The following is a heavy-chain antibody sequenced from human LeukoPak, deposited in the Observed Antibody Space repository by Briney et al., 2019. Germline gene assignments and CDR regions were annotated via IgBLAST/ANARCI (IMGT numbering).Heavy chain of an antibody. Sequence: ASVNISCKTSGYNFNGYYLHWLRQAPGQGLEWMGWIKPSSSFTDSAERFKDRVTMTSDTSITTAYMELNSLRSDDTAVYYCARGHKTNYYGNSFDPWGQGTLVTVSS. V-gene: IGHV1-2*02. CDR3: ARGHKTNYYGNSFDP. J-gene: IGHJ5*02. CDR2: IKPSSSFT. D-gene: IGHD3-10*01. CDR1: GYNFNGYY.